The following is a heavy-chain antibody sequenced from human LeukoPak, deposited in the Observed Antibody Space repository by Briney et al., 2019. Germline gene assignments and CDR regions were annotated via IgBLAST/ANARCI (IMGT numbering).Heavy chain of an antibody. CDR2: INHSGNT. CDR3: ARRYCSSTSCYVRRENAFDI. Sequence: SETLSLTCAVYGGSFSGYYWSWIRHPPGKGLEWIGEINHSGNTNYNPSLKSRVTISVDTSKNQFSLKLSSVTAADTAVYYCARRYCSSTSCYVRRENAFDIWGQGTMVTVSS. CDR1: GGSFSGYY. D-gene: IGHD2-2*01. V-gene: IGHV4-34*01. J-gene: IGHJ3*02.